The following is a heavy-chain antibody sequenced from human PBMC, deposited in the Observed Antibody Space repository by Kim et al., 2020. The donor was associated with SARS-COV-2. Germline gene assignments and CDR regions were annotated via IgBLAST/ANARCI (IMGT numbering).Heavy chain of an antibody. J-gene: IGHJ4*02. CDR3: GRGHYSGSKIHFDY. Sequence: ADSVKGRFTISRDNAKNTVYLQMNTLRAEDTAVYYCGRGHYSGSKIHFDYWGQGTLVTVSS. V-gene: IGHV3-74*01. D-gene: IGHD1-26*01.